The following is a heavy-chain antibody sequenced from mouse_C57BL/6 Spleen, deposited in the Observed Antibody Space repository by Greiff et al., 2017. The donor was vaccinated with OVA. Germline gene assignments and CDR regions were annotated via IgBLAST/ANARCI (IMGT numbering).Heavy chain of an antibody. D-gene: IGHD2-2*01. CDR3: ASSPGGYEDASFAY. CDR2: INPNNGGT. CDR1: GYTFTDYY. V-gene: IGHV1-26*01. J-gene: IGHJ3*01. Sequence: EVQLQQSGPELVKPGASVKISCKASGYTFTDYYMNWVKQSHGKSLEWIGDINPNNGGTSYNQKFKGKATLTVDKSSSTAYMELRSLTSEDSAVYYCASSPGGYEDASFAYWGQGTLVTVSA.